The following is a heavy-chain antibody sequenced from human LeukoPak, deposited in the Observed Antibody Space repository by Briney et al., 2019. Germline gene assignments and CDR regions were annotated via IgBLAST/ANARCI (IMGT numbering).Heavy chain of an antibody. CDR1: GFTLSSHW. J-gene: IGHJ4*02. Sequence: GGSLRLSCAASGFTLSSHWMSWVRQAPGKGLELVANINQDGSNRYYVDSVRCRFTISRDNAKNSMYLQMNSLRAEDTAVYYCARWDIRGTAHQLDNWGQGTLVTVSS. V-gene: IGHV3-7*01. CDR3: ARWDIRGTAHQLDN. CDR2: INQDGSNR. D-gene: IGHD1-7*01.